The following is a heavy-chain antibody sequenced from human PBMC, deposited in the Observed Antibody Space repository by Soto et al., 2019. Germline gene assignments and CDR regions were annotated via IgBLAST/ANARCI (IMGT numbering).Heavy chain of an antibody. CDR3: ARSFLSTAPETGNYFDY. D-gene: IGHD7-27*01. Sequence: ASVKVSCKASGYTFTSYAMHWVRQAPGQRLEWMGWINAGNGNTKYSQKFQGRVTITRDTSASTAYMELSSLRSEDTAVYYCARSFLSTAPETGNYFDYWGQGTLVTVSS. V-gene: IGHV1-3*01. CDR2: INAGNGNT. CDR1: GYTFTSYA. J-gene: IGHJ4*02.